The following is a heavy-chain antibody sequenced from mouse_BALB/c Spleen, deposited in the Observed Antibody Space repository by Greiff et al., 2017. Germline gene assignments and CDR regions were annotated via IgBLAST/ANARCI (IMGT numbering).Heavy chain of an antibody. V-gene: IGHV5-6-3*01. CDR2: INSNGGST. Sequence: VKLMESGGGLVQPGGSLKLSCAASGFTFSSYGMSWVRQTPDKRLELVATINSNGGSTYYPDSVKGRFTISRDNAKNTLYLQMSSLKSEDTAMYYCARDGGWLLPLDYWGQGTTLTVSS. J-gene: IGHJ2*01. D-gene: IGHD2-3*01. CDR3: ARDGGWLLPLDY. CDR1: GFTFSSYG.